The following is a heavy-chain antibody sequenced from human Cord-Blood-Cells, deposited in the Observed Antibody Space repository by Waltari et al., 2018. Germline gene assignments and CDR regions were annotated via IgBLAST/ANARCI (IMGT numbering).Heavy chain of an antibody. V-gene: IGHV3-53*04. J-gene: IGHJ6*03. Sequence: VQLVESGGGLVQPGGSLRLSCAASGFTVSSNYMSWVRQAPGKGLEWVSVIYSGGSTYYADSVKGRFTSTRHNSKNTLYLQMNSLRAEDTAVYYCASSDDYYYYYMDVWGKGTTVTVSS. CDR2: IYSGGST. CDR1: GFTVSSNY. CDR3: ASSDDYYYYYMDV.